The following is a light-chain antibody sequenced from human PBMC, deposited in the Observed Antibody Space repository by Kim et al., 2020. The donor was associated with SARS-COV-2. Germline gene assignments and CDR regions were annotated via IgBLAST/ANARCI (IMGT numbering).Light chain of an antibody. V-gene: IGLV1-40*01. Sequence: QRVTISCTGITSNIGAGYAVHWYQHLPGTAPKLLIYGDINRPSGVPDRFSGSKSGTSASLAITGLQTEDEADYYCQSYDNSLSGYVFGTGTKVTVL. CDR2: GDI. J-gene: IGLJ1*01. CDR3: QSYDNSLSGYV. CDR1: TSNIGAGYA.